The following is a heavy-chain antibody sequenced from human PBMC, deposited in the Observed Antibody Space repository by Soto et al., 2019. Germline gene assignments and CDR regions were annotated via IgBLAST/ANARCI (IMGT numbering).Heavy chain of an antibody. CDR1: NFTFTSFG. J-gene: IGHJ4*02. CDR2: ISAHSGNT. V-gene: IGHV1-18*01. Sequence: ASVKVSCKASNFTFTSFGISWVRQAPGQGFEWMGWISAHSGNTKYAQKFQGRVTMTTDTSTSTAYMELRSLGSDDTAVYYCAKDKTRSQYWGQGTLVTVSS. CDR3: AKDKTRSQY.